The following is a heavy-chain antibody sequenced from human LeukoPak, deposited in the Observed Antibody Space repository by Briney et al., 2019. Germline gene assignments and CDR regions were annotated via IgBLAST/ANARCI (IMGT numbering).Heavy chain of an antibody. J-gene: IGHJ4*02. D-gene: IGHD6-13*01. CDR3: AKGQAAYFDY. V-gene: IGHV3-23*01. CDR1: GFTFSSYA. CDR2: ISGSGGST. Sequence: GGSLRLSCAAPGFTFSSYAMSWVRQAPGKGLEWVSAISGSGGSTYYADSVKGRFTISRDNSKNTLYLQMNSLRAEDTAVCYCAKGQAAYFDYWGQGTLVTVSS.